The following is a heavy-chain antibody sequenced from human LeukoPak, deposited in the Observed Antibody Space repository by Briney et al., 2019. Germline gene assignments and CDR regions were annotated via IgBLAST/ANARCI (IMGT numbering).Heavy chain of an antibody. V-gene: IGHV3-53*01. J-gene: IGHJ4*02. D-gene: IGHD3-16*02. CDR1: GFTVISNL. CDR2: IYSGGAT. CDR3: ARGAYRISWPGIDY. Sequence: GGSLRLSCAASGFTVISNLMTWVRQSPGRGLEWLSSIYSGGATYYADSVKGRFTISRDHSNNSVALQMTNLRVEDTAIYYCARGAYRISWPGIDYWGQGTLVTVSS.